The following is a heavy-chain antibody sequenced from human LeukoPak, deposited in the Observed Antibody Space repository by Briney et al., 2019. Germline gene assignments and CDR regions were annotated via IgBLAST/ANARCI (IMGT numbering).Heavy chain of an antibody. D-gene: IGHD2-15*01. J-gene: IGHJ4*02. CDR1: GFTFSDYY. CDR2: ISSSGSTI. Sequence: GGSLRLSCAASGFTFSDYYMSWIRQAPGKGLEWVSYISSSGSTIYYADSVKGRFTISRDNAKNSLYLQMNSLRAEDTAVYYCARDRGVVVAATIFDYWGQGTLVTVSS. V-gene: IGHV3-11*04. CDR3: ARDRGVVVAATIFDY.